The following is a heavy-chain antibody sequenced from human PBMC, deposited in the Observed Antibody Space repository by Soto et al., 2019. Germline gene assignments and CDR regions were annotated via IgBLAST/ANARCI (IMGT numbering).Heavy chain of an antibody. CDR1: GCTFSSYA. Sequence: QVQLVQSGAEVKKPGSSVKVSCKASGCTFSSYAISWVRQAPGHGLEWMGGIIPIFGTANYAQKFQGRVTITADESTSTAYMELSSLRSEDTAVYYCAREDSSCYYYGWGQGTLVTVSS. CDR2: IIPIFGTA. CDR3: AREDSSCYYYG. V-gene: IGHV1-69*01. D-gene: IGHD3-22*01. J-gene: IGHJ4*02.